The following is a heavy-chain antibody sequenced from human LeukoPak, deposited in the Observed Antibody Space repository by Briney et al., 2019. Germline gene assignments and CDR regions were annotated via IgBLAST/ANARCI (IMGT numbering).Heavy chain of an antibody. CDR2: ISGSGHNT. V-gene: IGHV3-23*01. Sequence: PGGSLRLSCAASGFTFSSYAMTWVRQAPGKGLEWVSAISGSGHNTYYADSVKGRFIISRDNSKNTVYLQMNSLRAEDTALYYCAKWREGTMVYFDYWGQGTLVTVSS. J-gene: IGHJ4*02. CDR1: GFTFSSYA. D-gene: IGHD3-10*01. CDR3: AKWREGTMVYFDY.